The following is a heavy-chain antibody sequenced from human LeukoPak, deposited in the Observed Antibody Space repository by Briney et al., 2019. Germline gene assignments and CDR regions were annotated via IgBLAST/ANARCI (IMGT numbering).Heavy chain of an antibody. Sequence: GGSLRLSCAASGFTFSDYWMSWVRQPPGKGLEWVANINQDGSAKYYVDSVKGRFTISRDNAKNSLYLQMSSLRAEDTAVYYCARYTALNLSPTIRLDYWGQGILVTVSS. CDR2: INQDGSAK. D-gene: IGHD1-26*01. J-gene: IGHJ4*02. CDR3: ARYTALNLSPTIRLDY. CDR1: GFTFSDYW. V-gene: IGHV3-7*01.